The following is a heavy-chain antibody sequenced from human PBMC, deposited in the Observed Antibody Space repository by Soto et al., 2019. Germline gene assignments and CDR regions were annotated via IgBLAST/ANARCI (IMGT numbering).Heavy chain of an antibody. CDR3: AKDSSVTAAGSGGWFDP. V-gene: IGHV3-30*18. Sequence: QVQLVQSGGGVVQPGRSLRLSCAASGFDFNTYGLHWVRQAPGKGLEWVAGISFDGGNQYYADSVKGRFTISRDKSNNPLYLQMTSLGAEEAATYYCAKDSSVTAAGSGGWFDPWGQGTLV. CDR1: GFDFNTYG. CDR2: ISFDGGNQ. D-gene: IGHD1-26*01. J-gene: IGHJ5*02.